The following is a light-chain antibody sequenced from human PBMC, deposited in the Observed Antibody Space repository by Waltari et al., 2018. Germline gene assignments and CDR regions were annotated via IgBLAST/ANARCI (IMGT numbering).Light chain of an antibody. Sequence: DIVMTQSPDSLTVSLGERATIHCRSNQNIFHSSKNKDLLAWYQHKPGQPPPPLISWAAVREPGVPDRFTGSGSGTDFTLNIASLQAEDVAIYYCQQYSSAVSFGGGTKV. CDR1: QNIFHSSKNKDL. CDR2: WAA. J-gene: IGKJ4*01. V-gene: IGKV4-1*01. CDR3: QQYSSAVS.